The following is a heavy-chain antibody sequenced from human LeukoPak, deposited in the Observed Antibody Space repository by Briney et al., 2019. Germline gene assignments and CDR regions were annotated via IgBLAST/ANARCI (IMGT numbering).Heavy chain of an antibody. CDR1: GFTFSSYP. CDR2: ISYDGSNK. D-gene: IGHD2-2*01. Sequence: GGSLRLSCAASGFTFSSYPMHWVRQAPGKGLEWVAVISYDGSNKYYADSVKGRFTISRDNSQNTLYLQMNSLRTEDTAVYYCARGRAPPYCSSTSCYVDCWGQGTLVTVSS. J-gene: IGHJ4*02. V-gene: IGHV3-30*01. CDR3: ARGRAPPYCSSTSCYVDC.